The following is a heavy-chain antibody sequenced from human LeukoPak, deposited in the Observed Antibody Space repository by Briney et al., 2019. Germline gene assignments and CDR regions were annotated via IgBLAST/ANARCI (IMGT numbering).Heavy chain of an antibody. CDR3: ASLTGLYP. Sequence: GGSLRLSCAASGLSLSTNYMMWVRQAPGKGLECVSILYSSGSAYYADSVKGRFIISRDNSENTLYLQMNSLSAEDTAVYYCASLTGLYPWGRGTLVSVSS. J-gene: IGHJ2*01. CDR2: LYSSGSA. V-gene: IGHV3-53*01. D-gene: IGHD7-27*01. CDR1: GLSLSTNY.